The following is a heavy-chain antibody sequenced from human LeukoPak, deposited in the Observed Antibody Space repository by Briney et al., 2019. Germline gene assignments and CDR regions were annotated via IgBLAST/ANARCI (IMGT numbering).Heavy chain of an antibody. CDR1: GGTFSSYA. V-gene: IGHV1-18*01. Sequence: ASVKVSCKASGGTFSSYAISWVRQAPGQGLEWMAYISAYNGKTEYAQKIQGRVTLTTDTSTNTAYMELSSLRSDDTAVYYCYLSSFDIWGQGTVVTVSS. CDR3: YLSSFDI. D-gene: IGHD3-10*01. CDR2: ISAYNGKT. J-gene: IGHJ3*02.